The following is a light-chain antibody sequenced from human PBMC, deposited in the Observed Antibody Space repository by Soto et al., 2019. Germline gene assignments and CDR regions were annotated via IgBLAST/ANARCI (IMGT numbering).Light chain of an antibody. V-gene: IGLV1-40*01. J-gene: IGLJ2*01. CDR2: GDT. Sequence: QSVLTQPPSVSGAPGQRVTISCTGSSSNIGAGYDVHWYQHLPGTGPKLLIYGDTNRPSGVPDRFSGSKSGTSASLAITGLQSDDEADYYCQSYDSSLSGHVVFGGGTKLTVL. CDR1: SSNIGAGYD. CDR3: QSYDSSLSGHVV.